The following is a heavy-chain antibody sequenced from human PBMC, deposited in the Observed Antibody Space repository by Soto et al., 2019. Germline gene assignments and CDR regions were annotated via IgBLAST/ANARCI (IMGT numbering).Heavy chain of an antibody. V-gene: IGHV1-69*01. D-gene: IGHD2-2*01. J-gene: IGHJ6*02. CDR2: FIPISGTA. CDR3: ARSQGSSTSLDIYYYYYYGMDV. Sequence: QVQLVQSGAEVKKPGSSVKVSCKASGGTFSSYAISWVRQAPGQGLEWMGGFIPISGTANYAQKFRGRVTLTADESRRKAYLVLSSLRSEDTAVYYCARSQGSSTSLDIYYYYYYGMDVWGQGTTVTVSS. CDR1: GGTFSSYA.